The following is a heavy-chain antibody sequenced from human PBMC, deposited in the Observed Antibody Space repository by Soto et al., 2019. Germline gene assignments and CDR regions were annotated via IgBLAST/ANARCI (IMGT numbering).Heavy chain of an antibody. Sequence: QVQLAESGGGMVQPGRSLRLSCEASGFIFSNFAFHWVRQAPGKGLEWVALIWYDDSNKYYADSGKGPFTISRDNSNNTVYLPLNALRVEGTATYYCARPRQAGPYSSIWGEDSYYYDPMDFWRPGTTVTVSS. V-gene: IGHV3-33*01. CDR1: GFIFSNFA. J-gene: IGHJ6*02. CDR2: IWYDDSNK. D-gene: IGHD3-16*01. CDR3: ARPRQAGPYSSIWGEDSYYYDPMDF.